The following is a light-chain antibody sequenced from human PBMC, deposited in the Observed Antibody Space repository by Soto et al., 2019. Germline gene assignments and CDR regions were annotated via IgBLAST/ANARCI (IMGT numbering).Light chain of an antibody. J-gene: IGLJ1*01. CDR3: SSYTVSSKTV. CDR1: DSDIGGYNY. CDR2: EVT. Sequence: QSVLTQPASVSGSPGQSITISCTGTDSDIGGYNYVSWYQHHPGKAPKLMIYEVTNRPSGVSNRFSGSKSGNTASLTISGLQAEDEADYYCSSYTVSSKTVFGTGTKGTVL. V-gene: IGLV2-14*01.